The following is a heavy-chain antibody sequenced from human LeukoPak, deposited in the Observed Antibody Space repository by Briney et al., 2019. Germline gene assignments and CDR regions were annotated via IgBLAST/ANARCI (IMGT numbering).Heavy chain of an antibody. V-gene: IGHV3-23*01. D-gene: IGHD1-26*01. CDR1: GITFSDQA. CDR2: ISATGLTT. Sequence: GGSLRLSCAASGITFSDQAMSWVRQAPGKGLEWVSTISATGLTTHFADSVRGRFTISRDNSKNTVYLQINTLSADDTAMYYCALRVGGSYFPPYFNYWGQGTLVTVSS. J-gene: IGHJ4*02. CDR3: ALRVGGSYFPPYFNY.